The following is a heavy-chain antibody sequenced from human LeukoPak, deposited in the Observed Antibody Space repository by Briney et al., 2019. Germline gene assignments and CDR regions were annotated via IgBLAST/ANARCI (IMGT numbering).Heavy chain of an antibody. Sequence: GASVKVSCKASGGTFSSYAISWVRQAPGQGLEWMGGIIPIFGTANYAQKFQGRVTITADESTSTAYMELSSLRSEDTAVYYCARDWIVVGYYYDSSGYQGDYYYGMDVWGQGTTVTVSS. J-gene: IGHJ6*02. CDR2: IIPIFGTA. CDR3: ARDWIVVGYYYDSSGYQGDYYYGMDV. V-gene: IGHV1-69*13. D-gene: IGHD3-22*01. CDR1: GGTFSSYA.